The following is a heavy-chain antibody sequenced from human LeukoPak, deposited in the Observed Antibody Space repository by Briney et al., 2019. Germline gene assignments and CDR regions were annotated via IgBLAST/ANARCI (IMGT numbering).Heavy chain of an antibody. CDR2: IIESGEST. J-gene: IGHJ4*02. Sequence: GGSLRLSCAASGFTFKNYAMYWVRQAPGKGLEWVSAIIESGESTYYTDSVKGRFTISRDNAKNSLYLQMNSLRAEDTAVYYCARGPRDYDYVWGSYRYLEDQYYFDYWGQGTLVTVSS. CDR3: ARGPRDYDYVWGSYRYLEDQYYFDY. V-gene: IGHV3-23*01. D-gene: IGHD3-16*02. CDR1: GFTFKNYA.